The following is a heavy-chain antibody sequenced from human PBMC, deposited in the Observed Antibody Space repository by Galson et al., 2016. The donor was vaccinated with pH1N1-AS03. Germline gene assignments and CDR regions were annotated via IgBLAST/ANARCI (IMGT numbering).Heavy chain of an antibody. V-gene: IGHV3-7*03. J-gene: IGHJ5*02. CDR1: GFSFSSYW. CDR2: INEDGTEK. D-gene: IGHD2-21*02. CDR3: ARTRTAES. Sequence: SLRLSCAASGFSFSSYWMTWVRQAPGKGLEWVATINEDGTEKHYLDSLKGRFSISRDNAKNSLHLEMNSLRAEGTAFYYCARTRTAESWGQGTLVTVSS.